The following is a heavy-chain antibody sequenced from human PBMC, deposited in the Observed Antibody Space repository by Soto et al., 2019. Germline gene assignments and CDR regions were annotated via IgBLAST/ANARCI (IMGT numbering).Heavy chain of an antibody. J-gene: IGHJ6*02. V-gene: IGHV3-15*01. CDR2: IKSKTDGGTT. CDR1: GFTFSNAW. D-gene: IGHD6-19*01. CDR3: TTAGSGWYLGYYYYGMDV. Sequence: PGGSLRLSCAASGFTFSNAWMSWVRQAPGKGLEWVGRIKSKTDGGTTDYAAPVKGRFTISRDDSKNTLYLQMNSLKTEDTAVYYCTTAGSGWYLGYYYYGMDVWGQGTTVTVSS.